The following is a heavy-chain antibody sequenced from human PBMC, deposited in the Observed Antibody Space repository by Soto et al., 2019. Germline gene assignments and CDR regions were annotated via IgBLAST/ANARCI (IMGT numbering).Heavy chain of an antibody. J-gene: IGHJ4*02. CDR2: INSDGSST. V-gene: IGHV3-74*01. Sequence: GGSLRLSCAVSGFTVRANYMSWVRQAPGKGLVWVSRINSDGSSTSYADSVKGRFTISRDNAKNTLYLQMNSLRAEDTAVYYCARGVDGYSGYDSYYFGYWGQGTLVTVSS. CDR1: GFTVRANY. D-gene: IGHD5-12*01. CDR3: ARGVDGYSGYDSYYFGY.